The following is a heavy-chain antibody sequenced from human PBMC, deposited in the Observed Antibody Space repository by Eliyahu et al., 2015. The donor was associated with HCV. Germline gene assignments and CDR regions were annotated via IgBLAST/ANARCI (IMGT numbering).Heavy chain of an antibody. J-gene: IGHJ5*02. D-gene: IGHD2-15*01. V-gene: IGHV3-21*01. CDR3: ARFGGCYAGPCWHDP. Sequence: DVQLVESGGGLVKPGGSLRLSCEASGFSFNXFTMSWVRQAPGKGLEWVSSITARSDYLYYADSVRGRFTISRDNAKTSLYLQMNTMRPEDSAVYYCARFGGCYAGPCWHDPWGQGTLVIVSS. CDR2: ITARSDYL. CDR1: GFSFNXFT.